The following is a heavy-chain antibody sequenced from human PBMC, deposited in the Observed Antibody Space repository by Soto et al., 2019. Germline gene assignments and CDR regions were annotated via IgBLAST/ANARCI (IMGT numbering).Heavy chain of an antibody. J-gene: IGHJ6*02. CDR3: ARQKGYCSSTSCYSLYYYYYGMDV. D-gene: IGHD2-2*01. Sequence: GESLKISVKGSGYSFTSYWIGWVRQMPGKGLEWMGIIYPGDSDTRYSPSFQGQVTISADKSISTAYLQWSSLKASDTAMYYCARQKGYCSSTSCYSLYYYYYGMDVWGQGTTVTVSS. V-gene: IGHV5-51*01. CDR1: GYSFTSYW. CDR2: IYPGDSDT.